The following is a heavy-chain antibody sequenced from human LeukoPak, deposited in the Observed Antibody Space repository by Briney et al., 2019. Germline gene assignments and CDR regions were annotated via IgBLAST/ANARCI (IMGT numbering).Heavy chain of an antibody. CDR2: IYSGGST. CDR1: GFTVRSKY. J-gene: IGHJ3*02. CDR3: ARAKSSIPGTNYAFDI. D-gene: IGHD1-1*01. Sequence: PGGSLSLSCAASGFTVRSKYKSWVRQAPGKGLEWVSVIYSGGSTYYADSVKGRFTISRDNSKNTLYLQMNSLRAEDTAVYYCARAKSSIPGTNYAFDILGQARMVTVSS. V-gene: IGHV3-53*01.